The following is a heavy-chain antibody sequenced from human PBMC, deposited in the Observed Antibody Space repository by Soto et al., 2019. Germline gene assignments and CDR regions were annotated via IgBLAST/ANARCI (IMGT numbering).Heavy chain of an antibody. CDR3: ARERYYGMDV. J-gene: IGHJ6*02. V-gene: IGHV3-48*02. CDR2: ISSSSTTI. Sequence: GGSLRLSCAASGFTLSSYSMSWVRQAPGKGLEWVSYISSSSTTIYYADSVKGRFAISRDNAKNSLYLQMNSLRDEDTAVYYCARERYYGMDVSGQGTMVTVSS. CDR1: GFTLSSYS.